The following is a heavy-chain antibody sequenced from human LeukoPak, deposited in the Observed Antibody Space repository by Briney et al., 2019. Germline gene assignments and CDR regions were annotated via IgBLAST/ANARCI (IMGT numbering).Heavy chain of an antibody. Sequence: ASVKVSCKASGGTFSSYAISWVRQAPGQGLEWMGGIIPIFGTANYAQKFQGRVTITADESTSTAYMELSSLRSEDTAVYYCARARLAGNKVVVAATGWFDPWGQGTLVTVSS. V-gene: IGHV1-69*01. CDR3: ARARLAGNKVVVAATGWFDP. CDR1: GGTFSSYA. CDR2: IIPIFGTA. J-gene: IGHJ5*02. D-gene: IGHD2-15*01.